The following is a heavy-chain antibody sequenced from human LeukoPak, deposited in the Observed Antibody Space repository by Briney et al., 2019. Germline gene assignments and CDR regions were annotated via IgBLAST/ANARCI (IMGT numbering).Heavy chain of an antibody. CDR2: INPSGGST. CDR1: GYTFTSYY. Sequence: ASVKVSCKASGYTFTSYYMHWVRQAPGQGLEWMGIINPSGGSTSYAQKFQGRVTMTRDTSTSTVCMELSSLRSEDTAVYYCASPMGAVAGTGLYLQHWGQGTLVTVSS. J-gene: IGHJ1*01. CDR3: ASPMGAVAGTGLYLQH. D-gene: IGHD6-19*01. V-gene: IGHV1-46*01.